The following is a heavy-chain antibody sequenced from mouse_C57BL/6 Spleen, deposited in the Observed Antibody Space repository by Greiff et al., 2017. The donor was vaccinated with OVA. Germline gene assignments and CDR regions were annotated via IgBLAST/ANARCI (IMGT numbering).Heavy chain of an antibody. V-gene: IGHV1-50*01. CDR2: IDPSDSYT. CDR3: ARGDYDEGFAY. CDR1: GYTFTSYW. D-gene: IGHD2-4*01. Sequence: QVQLQQSGAELVKPGASVKLSCKASGYTFTSYWMQWVKQRPGQGLEWIGEIDPSDSYTNYNQKFKGKATLTVDTSSSTAYMQLSSLTSEDSAVYYCARGDYDEGFAYWGQGTLVTVSA. J-gene: IGHJ3*01.